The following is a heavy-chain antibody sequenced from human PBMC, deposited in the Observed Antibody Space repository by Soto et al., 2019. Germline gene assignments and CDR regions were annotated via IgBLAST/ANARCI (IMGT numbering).Heavy chain of an antibody. J-gene: IGHJ6*01. CDR1: GYAFTRYC. CDR2: ISASNGNT. CDR3: ARDDYGDYAETYYHYGMDV. D-gene: IGHD4-17*01. V-gene: IGHV1-18*04. Sequence: DSGKVCFKASGYAFTRYCISLVRQAPGQGLEWIGWISASNGNTNCAQKLQGRVTMTTDTSTSTAYMELRSLRSDDTAVYYCARDDYGDYAETYYHYGMDVWGQGTTVTVSS.